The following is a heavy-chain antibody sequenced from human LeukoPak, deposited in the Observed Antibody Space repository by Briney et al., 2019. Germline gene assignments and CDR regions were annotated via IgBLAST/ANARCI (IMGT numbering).Heavy chain of an antibody. J-gene: IGHJ3*01. CDR3: VRDRDYAFDF. CDR1: GFTVSSNY. Sequence: SGGSLRLSCAAPGFTVSSNYMNGGRQAPGKGLEWISYSNTDGTISSADSVKARFTIPRDHADNSLYLQMNSLRDENTAVYFCVRDRDYAFDFWGQGTMVTVSS. CDR2: SNTDGTI. V-gene: IGHV3-48*02.